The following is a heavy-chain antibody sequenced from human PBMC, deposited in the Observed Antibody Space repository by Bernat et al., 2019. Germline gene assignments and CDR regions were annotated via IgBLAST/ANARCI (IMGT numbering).Heavy chain of an antibody. D-gene: IGHD3-10*01. CDR1: GFTFSSYG. V-gene: IGHV3-33*06. CDR3: AEDPVVQGYIPYCFDY. Sequence: QVQLVESGGGVVQPGRSLRLSCAASGFTFSSYGMHWVRQAPGKGLEWVAGIWYDGSNKYYADSVKGRFTISRDNSKNTLYLQMNSLRAEETAVYYCAEDPVVQGYIPYCFDYWGQGTLVTVSS. CDR2: IWYDGSNK. J-gene: IGHJ4*02.